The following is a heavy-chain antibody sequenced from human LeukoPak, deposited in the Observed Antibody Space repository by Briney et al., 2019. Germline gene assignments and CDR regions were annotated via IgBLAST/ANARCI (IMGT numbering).Heavy chain of an antibody. D-gene: IGHD6-19*01. CDR2: MSYSGSA. Sequence: ASETLSLTCTVSGGSISSNYWTWIRQPPGKGLEYIGYMSYSGSANYSPSLKSRLTISVDTSKNQFSLNLSSVTAADTAVYFCARDRIAVSDPPNWFDPWGQGTLVTVSS. CDR3: ARDRIAVSDPPNWFDP. V-gene: IGHV4-59*12. J-gene: IGHJ5*02. CDR1: GGSISSNY.